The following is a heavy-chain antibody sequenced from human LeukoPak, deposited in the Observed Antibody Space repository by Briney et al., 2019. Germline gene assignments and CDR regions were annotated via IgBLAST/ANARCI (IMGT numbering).Heavy chain of an antibody. Sequence: SGTLSLTCAVSGASISSGPWWSWVRQPPGKGLEWIGDISHSGSTNYNPSLKSRVTISIDKSTNQFSLKLTSVTAADTAVYYCASPSGASTWWGQGTLVTVSS. J-gene: IGHJ4*02. D-gene: IGHD2-15*01. V-gene: IGHV4-4*02. CDR3: ASPSGASTW. CDR2: ISHSGST. CDR1: GASISSGPW.